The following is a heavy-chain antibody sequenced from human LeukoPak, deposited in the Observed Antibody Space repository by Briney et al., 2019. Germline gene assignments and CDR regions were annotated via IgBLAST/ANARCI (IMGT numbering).Heavy chain of an antibody. CDR1: GCTFSSYS. D-gene: IGHD1-26*01. V-gene: IGHV3-21*01. J-gene: IGHJ4*02. CDR2: ISSSSSYI. CDR3: ARDPSWERQARTRGY. Sequence: GGSLRLSCAASGCTFSSYSMNWVRQAPGKGLEWVSSISSSSSYIYYADSVKGRFTISRDNAKNSLYLQMNSLRAEDTAVYYCARDPSWERQARTRGYWGQGTLITVSS.